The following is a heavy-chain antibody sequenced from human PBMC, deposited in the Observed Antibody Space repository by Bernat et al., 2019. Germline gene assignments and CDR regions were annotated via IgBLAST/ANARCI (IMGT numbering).Heavy chain of an antibody. CDR1: GFTFSSYA. J-gene: IGHJ6*02. CDR2: ISYDGSNK. D-gene: IGHD2-2*01. CDR3: ARDRIVPAAFFYGMDV. Sequence: QVQLVESGGGVVQPGRSLRLPCAASGFTFSSYAMHWVRQAPGKGLEWVAVISYDGSNKYYADSVKGRFTISRDNSKNTLYLQMNSLRAEDTAVYYCARDRIVPAAFFYGMDVWGQGTTVTVSS. V-gene: IGHV3-30-3*01.